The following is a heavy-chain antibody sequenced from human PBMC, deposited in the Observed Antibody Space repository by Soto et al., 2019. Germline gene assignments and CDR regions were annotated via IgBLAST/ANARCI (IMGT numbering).Heavy chain of an antibody. V-gene: IGHV3-74*01. CDR2: INSDGSST. Sequence: GSLRLSCAASGFTFSSYWMHWVRQAPGKGLVWVSRINSDGSSTSYADSVKGRFTISRDNAKNTLYLQMNSLRAEDTAVYYCARVVGYDSSGYYPHYYYYGMDVWGQGTTVTVSS. CDR1: GFTFSSYW. D-gene: IGHD3-22*01. CDR3: ARVVGYDSSGYYPHYYYYGMDV. J-gene: IGHJ6*02.